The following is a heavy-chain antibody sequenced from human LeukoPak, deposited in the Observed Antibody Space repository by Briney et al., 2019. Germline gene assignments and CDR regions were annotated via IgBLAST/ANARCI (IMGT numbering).Heavy chain of an antibody. CDR1: GITLSNYG. CDR3: AKRGVVIRVILIGFHKEAYYFDS. D-gene: IGHD3-9*01. CDR2: ISGSGGRS. V-gene: IGHV3-23*01. Sequence: GGSLRLSCAVSGITLSNYGMSWVRQAPGKGLEWVAGISGSGGRSNYADSVKGRFTISRDNPKNTLYLQMNSLRAEDTAVYFCAKRGVVIRVILIGFHKEAYYFDSWGQGALVTVSS. J-gene: IGHJ4*02.